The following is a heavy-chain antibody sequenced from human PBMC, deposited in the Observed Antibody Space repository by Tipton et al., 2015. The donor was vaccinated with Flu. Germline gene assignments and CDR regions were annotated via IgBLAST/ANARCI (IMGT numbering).Heavy chain of an antibody. CDR1: GGSISSCY. CDR2: IYTSGST. D-gene: IGHD6-6*01. V-gene: IGHV4-4*07. J-gene: IGHJ4*02. Sequence: LRLSCTVSGGSISSCYWSWIRQPAGKGLEWIGRIYTSGSTNYNPSLKSRVTMSVDTSKNQFSLKLSSVTAADTAVYYCARGRAARPEYFDYWGQGTLVTVSS. CDR3: ARGRAARPEYFDY.